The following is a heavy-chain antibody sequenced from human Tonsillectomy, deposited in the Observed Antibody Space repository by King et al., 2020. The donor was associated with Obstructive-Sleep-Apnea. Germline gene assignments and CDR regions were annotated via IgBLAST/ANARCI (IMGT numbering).Heavy chain of an antibody. CDR3: ARGFYDIVTGYPQSFDY. J-gene: IGHJ4*02. CDR2: IYFGDADT. D-gene: IGHD3-9*01. V-gene: IGHV5-51*01. Sequence: QLVQSGAEVKKPGESLKISCKGSKYSFTSYWIGWVRQMPGKGLELMGSIYFGDADTRYRPSFQGQVTISGDKSISTAYLQSSSLKASDTAMYYCARGFYDIVTGYPQSFDYWGQGTLVTVSS. CDR1: KYSFTSYW.